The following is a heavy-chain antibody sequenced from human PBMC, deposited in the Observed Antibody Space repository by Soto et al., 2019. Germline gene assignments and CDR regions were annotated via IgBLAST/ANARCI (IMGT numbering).Heavy chain of an antibody. CDR3: ARVPAAIGSMGDY. CDR1: GGAFSSYA. D-gene: IGHD2-2*02. Sequence: ASVKVSCKASGGAFSSYAISWVRQAPGQGLEWMGGIIPIFGTANYAQKFQGRVTITADESTSTAYMELSSLRSEDTAVYYCARVPAAIGSMGDYWGQGTLVTVSS. CDR2: IIPIFGTA. J-gene: IGHJ4*02. V-gene: IGHV1-69*13.